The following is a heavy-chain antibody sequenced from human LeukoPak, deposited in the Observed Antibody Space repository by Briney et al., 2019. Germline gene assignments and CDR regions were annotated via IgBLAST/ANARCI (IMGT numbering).Heavy chain of an antibody. Sequence: SETLSLTCTVSGGSISSYYWSWIRQPPGKGLEWIGYIYYSGSTNYNPSLKSRVTISVDTSKNQFSLKLSSVTAADTAVYYCAREGVLRYLGGAFDIWGQGTMVTVSS. CDR1: GGSISSYY. D-gene: IGHD3-9*01. V-gene: IGHV4-59*01. CDR2: IYYSGST. J-gene: IGHJ3*02. CDR3: AREGVLRYLGGAFDI.